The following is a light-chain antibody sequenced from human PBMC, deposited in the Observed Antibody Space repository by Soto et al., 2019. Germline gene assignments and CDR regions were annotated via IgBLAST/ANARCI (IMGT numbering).Light chain of an antibody. V-gene: IGLV2-23*01. CDR3: CSYAGSNTWV. CDR1: SSDVGRYNL. J-gene: IGLJ3*02. CDR2: EDS. Sequence: QSVLTQPASVSGSPGQSIPISCTGTSSDVGRYNLVSWYQQHPGKAPKLIIYEDSKRPSGVSNRFSGSKSGNTASLTISGLLAEDEADYYCCSYAGSNTWVFAAGTQLTVL.